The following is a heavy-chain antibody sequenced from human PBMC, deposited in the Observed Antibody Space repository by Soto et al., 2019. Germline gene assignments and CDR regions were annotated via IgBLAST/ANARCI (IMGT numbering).Heavy chain of an antibody. J-gene: IGHJ4*02. CDR1: GFTFSDYY. D-gene: IGHD3-22*01. Sequence: QVQLVESGGGLVKHGGSLRLSCAASGFTFSDYYMSWIRQAPGKGLDRVSYISSSSSYTNYADSVKGRFTISRDNAKNSLHLQMNSLRAEDTAVYYCARVWSPFPFRGYLDYWGQGTLVTVSS. CDR2: ISSSSSYT. V-gene: IGHV3-11*05. CDR3: ARVWSPFPFRGYLDY.